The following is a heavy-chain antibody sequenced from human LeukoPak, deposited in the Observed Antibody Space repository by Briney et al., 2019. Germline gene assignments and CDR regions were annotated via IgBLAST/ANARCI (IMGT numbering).Heavy chain of an antibody. D-gene: IGHD6-13*01. Sequence: PGGSLRLSCAASEFTFSSYSMNWVRQAPGKGLEWVSSISSSSSYIYYADSVKGRFTISRDNAKNSLYLQMNSLRAEDTAVYYCARGGIAAAGQTHFDYWGQGTLVTVSS. CDR3: ARGGIAAAGQTHFDY. V-gene: IGHV3-21*01. CDR2: ISSSSSYI. J-gene: IGHJ4*02. CDR1: EFTFSSYS.